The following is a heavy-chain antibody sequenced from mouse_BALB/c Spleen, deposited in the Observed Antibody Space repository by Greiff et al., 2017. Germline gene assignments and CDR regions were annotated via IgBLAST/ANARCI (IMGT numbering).Heavy chain of an antibody. CDR3: AKPYGSFAMDD. J-gene: IGHJ4*01. D-gene: IGHD1-1*01. V-gene: IGHV14-3*02. CDR2: IDPANGNT. CDR1: GFNIKDTY. Sequence: VQLQQSGAELVKPGASVKLSCTASGFNIKDTYMHWVKQRPEQGLEWIGRIDPANGNTKYDPKFQGKATITADTSSNTAYLQLSSLTSEDTAVYYCAKPYGSFAMDDWGQGTSVTVSS.